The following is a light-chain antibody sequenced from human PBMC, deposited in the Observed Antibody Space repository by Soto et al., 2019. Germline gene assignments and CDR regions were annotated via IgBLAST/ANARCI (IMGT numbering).Light chain of an antibody. J-gene: IGKJ4*01. V-gene: IGKV1-39*01. CDR2: GAS. CDR3: QQTSNTPQT. Sequence: EIQMTQYPATLSASLGDRSTITCRASQNIDIYLHWYQQKPGTAPKLLIYGASSLQSGVPSRFSGSGSGTDFTLTIRSLQPEDFATYYCQQTSNTPQTFGEGTKVDIK. CDR1: QNIDIY.